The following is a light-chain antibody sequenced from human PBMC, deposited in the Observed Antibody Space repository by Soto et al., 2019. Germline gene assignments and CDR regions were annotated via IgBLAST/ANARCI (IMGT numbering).Light chain of an antibody. Sequence: DIQMTQSPSSLSASVGDRVTITCRASQTISNYLNWYQQKPGKAPVLLIFAASSLQSGVPSRFSGSRSGTEFTFTITSLQPEDFATLYCQQYDSFPYTFGQGTKLEIK. CDR1: QTISNY. CDR3: QQYDSFPYT. V-gene: IGKV1-39*01. J-gene: IGKJ2*01. CDR2: AAS.